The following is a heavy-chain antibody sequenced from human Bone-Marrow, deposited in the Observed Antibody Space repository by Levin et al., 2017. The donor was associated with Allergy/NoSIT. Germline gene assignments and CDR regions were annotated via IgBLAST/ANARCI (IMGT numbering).Heavy chain of an antibody. CDR1: GFMFSDHY. J-gene: IGHJ4*02. V-gene: IGHV3-72*01. D-gene: IGHD3-10*01. Sequence: AGGSLRLSCAASGFMFSDHYLDWVRQAPGKGLEWVGRIENKANSYATQYAASVKGRFTISRDDSENSLHLQMSSLKIEDTAVYYCVRDGGSESSRFDDWGQGTLVTVSS. CDR2: IENKANSYAT. CDR3: VRDGGSESSRFDD.